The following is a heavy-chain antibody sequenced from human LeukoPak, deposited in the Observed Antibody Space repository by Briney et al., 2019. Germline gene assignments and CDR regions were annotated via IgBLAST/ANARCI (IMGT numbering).Heavy chain of an antibody. Sequence: GGSLTLSCAASGFTFSSHPMAWVRQAPGKGLEWVSGINAGGNSINYANSVRGRFTISRDNSKNILYLQMDSLRAEDTAVYYCAKVTYASGYYYYYRDVWGKGTTVTVSS. CDR3: AKVTYASGYYYYYRDV. D-gene: IGHD3-10*01. J-gene: IGHJ6*03. CDR1: GFTFSSHP. CDR2: INAGGNSI. V-gene: IGHV3-23*01.